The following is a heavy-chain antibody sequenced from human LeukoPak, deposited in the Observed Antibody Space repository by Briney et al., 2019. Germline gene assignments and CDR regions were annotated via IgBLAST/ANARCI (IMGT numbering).Heavy chain of an antibody. Sequence: SSETLSLTCSVSGGSITGYYWSWIRQPPGKGLEWIGYIYYSGSTNYNPSLKSRVTISVDTSKNQFSLKLSSVTAADTAVYYCARSGGRNWYFDLWGRGTLVTVSS. CDR3: ARSGGRNWYFDL. CDR2: IYYSGST. V-gene: IGHV4-59*08. J-gene: IGHJ2*01. CDR1: GGSITGYY. D-gene: IGHD2-15*01.